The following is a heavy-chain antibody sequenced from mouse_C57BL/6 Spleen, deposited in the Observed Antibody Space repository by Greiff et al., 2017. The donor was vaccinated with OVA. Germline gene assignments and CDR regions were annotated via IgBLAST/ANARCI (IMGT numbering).Heavy chain of an antibody. Sequence: EVHLVESGGGLVKPGGSLKLSCAASGFTFSDYGMHWVRQAPEKGLEWVAYISSGSSTIYYADTVKGRFTISRDNAKNTLFLQMTSLRSEDTAMYYCARTNYYGSSLEAWFAYWGQGTLVTVSA. CDR3: ARTNYYGSSLEAWFAY. J-gene: IGHJ3*01. V-gene: IGHV5-17*01. CDR1: GFTFSDYG. CDR2: ISSGSSTI. D-gene: IGHD1-1*01.